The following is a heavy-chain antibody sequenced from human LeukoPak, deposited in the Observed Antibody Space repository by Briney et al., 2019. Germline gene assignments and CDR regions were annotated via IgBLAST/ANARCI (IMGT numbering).Heavy chain of an antibody. CDR3: AKDAYSSSWYTGYYGMDV. CDR2: ISYDGSNK. Sequence: PGGSLRLSCAASGFTFSSYGMHWVRQAPGKGLEWVAVISYDGSNKYYADSVKRRFTISRDNSKNTLYLQMNSMRAEDTGVYYCAKDAYSSSWYTGYYGMDVWGKGTTVTVSS. D-gene: IGHD6-13*01. CDR1: GFTFSSYG. J-gene: IGHJ6*04. V-gene: IGHV3-30*18.